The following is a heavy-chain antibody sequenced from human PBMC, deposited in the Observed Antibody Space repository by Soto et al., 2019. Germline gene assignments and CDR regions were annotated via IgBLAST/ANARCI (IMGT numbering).Heavy chain of an antibody. CDR3: ARSGGNDVYYYMDV. V-gene: IGHV4-39*07. D-gene: IGHD1-1*01. CDR2: FYYSDNT. J-gene: IGHJ6*02. Sequence: PSESLSLTCTVSGGSITSGAYSWGWIRQPPEKGLEWIGTFYYSDNTHYKPSLESRLTISVDTSENQFSLKLRSVTAADTAVYFCARSGGNDVYYYMDVWGQGTTVTVSS. CDR1: GGSITSGAYS.